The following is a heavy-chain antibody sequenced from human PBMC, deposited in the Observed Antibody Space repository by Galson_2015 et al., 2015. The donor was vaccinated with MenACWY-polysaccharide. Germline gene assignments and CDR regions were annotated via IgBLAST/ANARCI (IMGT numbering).Heavy chain of an antibody. CDR3: AREGLWHRDYVWYFDL. J-gene: IGHJ2*01. CDR2: IYGSGIT. CDR1: GGSITSGTYS. D-gene: IGHD4-17*01. V-gene: IGHV4-61*02. Sequence: TLSLACSVSGGSITSGTYSWSWIRQLAGKGLEWIGRIYGSGITNHNAPLKNRLTISIDTSKNQFSLKLSSVTAADTAVYYCAREGLWHRDYVWYFDLWGRGTLVTVSS.